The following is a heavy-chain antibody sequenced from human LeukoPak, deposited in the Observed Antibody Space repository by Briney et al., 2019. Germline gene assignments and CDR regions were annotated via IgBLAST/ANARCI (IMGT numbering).Heavy chain of an antibody. J-gene: IGHJ5*02. Sequence: RSLRPSCAVSGFTFSGSVMHWVRQAAGNGLEWVGRMRAKDNNYATTYGESVKGRFTISRDASQNTAYLQMNSLKSEDTAMYYCTRQNWGSSWFDPWGQGTLVTVSS. CDR3: TRQNWGSSWFDP. D-gene: IGHD3-16*01. V-gene: IGHV3-73*01. CDR2: MRAKDNNYAT. CDR1: GFTFSGSV.